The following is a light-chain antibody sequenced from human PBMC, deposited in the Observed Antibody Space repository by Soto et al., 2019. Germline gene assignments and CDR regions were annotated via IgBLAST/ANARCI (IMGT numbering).Light chain of an antibody. V-gene: IGKV1-5*03. J-gene: IGKJ2*01. Sequence: DIQMTQSPSTLSASVGDRVTITCRASQSISSWLAWYQQKPGKAPKLLIYKASSLESGVPSRFSGSGSGTEFTLTISSLQPDDFATYYCQQTYTTRAYTFGPGTKLEIK. CDR1: QSISSW. CDR2: KAS. CDR3: QQTYTTRAYT.